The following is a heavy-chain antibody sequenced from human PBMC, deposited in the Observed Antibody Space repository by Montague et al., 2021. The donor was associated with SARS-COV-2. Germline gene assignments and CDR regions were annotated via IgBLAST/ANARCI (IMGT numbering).Heavy chain of an antibody. D-gene: IGHD7-27*01. J-gene: IGHJ4*02. CDR3: ARHANWDWYYFDY. Sequence: SETLSLTCSIPGCCNCGRDRKWIRLPPGQQQDSYAYICHYGSAEYNPSLKSRVTISVDTSKNQFSLKLSSVTAVDTAVYYCARHANWDWYYFDYWGQGTLVTVSS. CDR2: ICHYGSA. CDR1: GCCNCGRD. V-gene: IGHV4-59*08.